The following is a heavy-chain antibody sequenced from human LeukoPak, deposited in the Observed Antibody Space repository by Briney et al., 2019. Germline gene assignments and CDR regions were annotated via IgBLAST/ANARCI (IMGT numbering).Heavy chain of an antibody. V-gene: IGHV1-8*03. D-gene: IGHD3-3*01. Sequence: ASVKVSCKASGYTFSTCDINWVRQAPGQGLEWMGWMNPNNGNTGYAKKFQGRVTITRDTSISTAYMELSSLTSEDTAVYYCARGPLNSGVRYFDYWGQGTLVTVSS. CDR1: GYTFSTCD. CDR3: ARGPLNSGVRYFDY. J-gene: IGHJ4*02. CDR2: MNPNNGNT.